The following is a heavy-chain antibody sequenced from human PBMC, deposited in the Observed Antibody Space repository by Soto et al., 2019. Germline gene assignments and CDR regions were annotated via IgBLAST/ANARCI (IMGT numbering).Heavy chain of an antibody. D-gene: IGHD1-26*01. Sequence: ASVKVSCKASGYTFTSYGITWVRQAPGQGLEWMGWISDYNGNTNYAQKFQDRVTMTTDTSTTTTYMELRSLRSDDTAVYYCAGVTSGSFDFDYWGQGTLVTVSS. CDR1: GYTFTSYG. V-gene: IGHV1-18*01. J-gene: IGHJ4*02. CDR2: ISDYNGNT. CDR3: AGVTSGSFDFDY.